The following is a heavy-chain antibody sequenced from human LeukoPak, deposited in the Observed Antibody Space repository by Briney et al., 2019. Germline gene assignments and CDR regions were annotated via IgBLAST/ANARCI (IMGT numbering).Heavy chain of an antibody. CDR3: AKARGALDY. J-gene: IGHJ4*02. D-gene: IGHD3-10*01. Sequence: GRSLGLSCAASGFTFSSYGMHWVRQAPGKGLEWVAVISYDGSNKYYADSVKGRFTISRDNSKNTLYLQMNSLRAEDTAVYYCAKARGALDYWGQGTLVTVSS. CDR2: ISYDGSNK. V-gene: IGHV3-30*18. CDR1: GFTFSSYG.